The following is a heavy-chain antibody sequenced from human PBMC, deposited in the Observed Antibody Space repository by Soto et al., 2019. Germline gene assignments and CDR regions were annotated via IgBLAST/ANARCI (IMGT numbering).Heavy chain of an antibody. CDR3: ATQEVGGSYVYTFDP. CDR2: TYHSGNP. J-gene: IGHJ5*02. V-gene: IGHV4-30-2*01. D-gene: IGHD1-26*01. CDR1: GDTIGAGGDT. Sequence: SETLSLTCDVSGDTIGAGGDTWAWIRQPPGKALEWIGHTYHSGNPYYNPSLKSRVIISVDRSKNQFSLKVRSVTAADTAVYYCATQEVGGSYVYTFDPWGQGTLVTVSS.